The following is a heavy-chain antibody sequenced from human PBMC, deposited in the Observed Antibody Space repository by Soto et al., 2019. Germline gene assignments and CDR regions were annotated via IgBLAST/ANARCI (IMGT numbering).Heavy chain of an antibody. V-gene: IGHV4-30-2*01. CDR3: ARASTTVTTLDY. J-gene: IGHJ4*02. Sequence: QLQLQESGSGLVKPSQTLSLTCAVSGGSISSGGYSWSWIRQPPGKGLEWIGYIYHSGSTYYNPSLRSRVTISVDRSKNQFFLKPSSVTAADTAVYYCARASTTVTTLDYWGQGTLVTVSS. CDR2: IYHSGST. D-gene: IGHD4-17*01. CDR1: GGSISSGGYS.